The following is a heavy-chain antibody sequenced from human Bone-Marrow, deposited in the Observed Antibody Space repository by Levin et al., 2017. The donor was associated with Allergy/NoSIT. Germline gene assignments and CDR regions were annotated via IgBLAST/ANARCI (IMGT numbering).Heavy chain of an antibody. Sequence: GESLKISCAASGFTFSSYAMHWVRQAPGKGLEWVAVISYDGSNKYYADSVKGRFTISRDNSKNTLYLQMNSLRAEDTAVYYCARQNDSSSWFWSLRAWFDPWGQGTLVTVSS. CDR2: ISYDGSNK. D-gene: IGHD6-13*01. V-gene: IGHV3-30-3*01. CDR1: GFTFSSYA. J-gene: IGHJ5*02. CDR3: ARQNDSSSWFWSLRAWFDP.